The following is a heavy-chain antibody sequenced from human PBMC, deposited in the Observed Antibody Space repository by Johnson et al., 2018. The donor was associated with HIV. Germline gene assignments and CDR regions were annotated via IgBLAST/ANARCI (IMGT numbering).Heavy chain of an antibody. J-gene: IGHJ3*02. CDR3: ARDSGGKYYIMDAFDI. V-gene: IGHV3-20*04. Sequence: VQLVESGGGVVRPGGSLRMSCVASGFTFSTYCMNWVRHAPGKGLEWVSGINWNGNTIGYADSVKGRFTISRDNTENALYLQMNSLGAEDTAVYYCARDSGGKYYIMDAFDIWGQGTMVTVSS. D-gene: IGHD1-26*01. CDR1: GFTFSTYC. CDR2: INWNGNTI.